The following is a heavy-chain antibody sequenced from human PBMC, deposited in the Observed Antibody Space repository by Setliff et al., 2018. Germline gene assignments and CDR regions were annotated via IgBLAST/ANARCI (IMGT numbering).Heavy chain of an antibody. J-gene: IGHJ1*01. Sequence: SVKVSCKASGGTFSSYAISWVRQAPGQGLEWMGGIIPIFGTANYAQKFQGRVTITADESTSTAYMALSRLTSDDTAVYYCARGSGSYHSPIQHWGQGTLVTVSS. D-gene: IGHD1-26*01. V-gene: IGHV1-69*13. CDR1: GGTFSSYA. CDR3: ARGSGSYHSPIQH. CDR2: IIPIFGTA.